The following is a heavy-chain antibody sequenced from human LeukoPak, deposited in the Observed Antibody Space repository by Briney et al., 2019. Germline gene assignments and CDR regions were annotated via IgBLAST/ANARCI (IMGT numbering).Heavy chain of an antibody. V-gene: IGHV3-11*01. CDR2: IKGNGATT. CDR3: ARAGEMRYMDV. D-gene: IGHD5-24*01. Sequence: GSLRLSCEASGFTFSNYYMSWIRPAPGKGLEWVSHIKGNGATTYYADSVRGRFTISRDNAKNSLFLQMNSLRVDDTATYYCARAGEMRYMDVWGKGTAVAVS. J-gene: IGHJ6*03. CDR1: GFTFSNYY.